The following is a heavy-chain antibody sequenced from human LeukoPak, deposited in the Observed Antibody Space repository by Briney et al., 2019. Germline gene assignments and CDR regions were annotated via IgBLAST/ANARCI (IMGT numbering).Heavy chain of an antibody. CDR3: ARDAWYPYFYFDL. CDR1: GLTFSSYA. D-gene: IGHD2-15*01. CDR2: ISYDGRNK. Sequence: PGGSLSFSCAASGLTFSSYAIPWVPQAPGKGLEWVALISYDGRNKFYADSVKGRFTVSRDNSKNTLYLQMSSLRPEDTAVFYCARDAWYPYFYFDLWGRGTLVTVSS. V-gene: IGHV3-30*04. J-gene: IGHJ2*01.